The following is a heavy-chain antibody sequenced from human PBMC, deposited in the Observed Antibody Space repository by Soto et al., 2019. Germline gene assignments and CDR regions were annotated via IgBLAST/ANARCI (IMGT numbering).Heavy chain of an antibody. D-gene: IGHD3-22*01. Sequence: PGESLKISCKGSGYSFTSYWISWVRQMPGKGLEWMGRIDPSDSYTNYSPSFQGHVTIPADKSISTAYLQWSSLKASDTAMYYCARHYYYDSSGYSPRGYYYYGMDVWGQGTTVTVSS. CDR2: IDPSDSYT. CDR1: GYSFTSYW. V-gene: IGHV5-10-1*01. CDR3: ARHYYYDSSGYSPRGYYYYGMDV. J-gene: IGHJ6*02.